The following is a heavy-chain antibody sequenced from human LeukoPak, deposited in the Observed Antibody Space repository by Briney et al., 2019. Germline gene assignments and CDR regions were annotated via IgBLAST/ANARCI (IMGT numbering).Heavy chain of an antibody. CDR1: GXTVSSNY. CDR3: ARSIGGNTHFDY. Sequence: GGXLXLSXXAXGXTVSSNYMSWVRQAPGKGLEWVSVIFSGGSTYYADSVKGRFTISRDNSKNTVYLQMNSLRAEDTAVYYCARSIGGNTHFDYWGQGTLVTVSS. CDR2: IFSGGST. J-gene: IGHJ4*02. D-gene: IGHD4-23*01. V-gene: IGHV3-53*01.